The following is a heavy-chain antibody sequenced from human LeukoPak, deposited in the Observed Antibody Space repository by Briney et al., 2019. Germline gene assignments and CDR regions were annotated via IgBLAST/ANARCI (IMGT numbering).Heavy chain of an antibody. CDR3: AREGYDGDREFDY. D-gene: IGHD5-12*01. CDR2: ISPYSGNT. J-gene: IGHJ4*02. Sequence: ASVKVSCKASGYTYTNYGLSWLRQAPGQGLVWMGWISPYSGNTNSVPEFQGRLTMTTDTSTLTAYMELRSLRSDDTAVYYCAREGYDGDREFDYWGQGTLVTVSS. V-gene: IGHV1-18*01. CDR1: GYTYTNYG.